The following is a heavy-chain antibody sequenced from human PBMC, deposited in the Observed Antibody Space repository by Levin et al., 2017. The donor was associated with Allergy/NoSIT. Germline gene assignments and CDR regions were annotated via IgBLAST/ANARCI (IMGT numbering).Heavy chain of an antibody. D-gene: IGHD1-7*01. CDR3: AKTRGHNWNYLGYFQH. Sequence: GGSLRLSCAASGFTFSSYAMSWVRQAPGKGLEWVSAISGSGGSTYYADSVKGRFTISRDNSKNTLYLQMNSLRAEDTAVYYCAKTRGHNWNYLGYFQHWGQGTLVTVSS. CDR1: GFTFSSYA. J-gene: IGHJ1*01. CDR2: ISGSGGST. V-gene: IGHV3-23*01.